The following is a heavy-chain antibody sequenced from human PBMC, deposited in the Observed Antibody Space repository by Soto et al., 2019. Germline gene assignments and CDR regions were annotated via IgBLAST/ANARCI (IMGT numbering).Heavy chain of an antibody. CDR1: GFTFSSYG. D-gene: IGHD4-17*01. V-gene: IGHV3-30*18. CDR3: AKSLAGTTTRRGNWFDP. CDR2: ISYDGSNK. Sequence: GGSLRLSCAASGFTFSSYGMHWVRQAPGKGLEWVAVISYDGSNKYYADSVKGRFTISRDNSKNTLYLQMNSLRAEDTAVYYCAKSLAGTTTRRGNWFDPWGQGTLVTVSS. J-gene: IGHJ5*02.